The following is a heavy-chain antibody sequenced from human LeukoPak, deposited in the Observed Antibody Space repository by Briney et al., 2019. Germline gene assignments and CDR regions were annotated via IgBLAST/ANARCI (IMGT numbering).Heavy chain of an antibody. CDR1: GGSINSHY. D-gene: IGHD6-19*01. V-gene: IGHV4-4*08. CDR3: VRRVTGWNYFDY. J-gene: IGHJ4*02. Sequence: MSSETLSLTCAVSGGSINSHYWGWIRQPPGKGLQWIGDIYSTGKNNYNPSLKSRVTISLDTSKSHLSLNLTSVLAADTAIYYCVRRVTGWNYFDYWGQGILVTVSS. CDR2: IYSTGKN.